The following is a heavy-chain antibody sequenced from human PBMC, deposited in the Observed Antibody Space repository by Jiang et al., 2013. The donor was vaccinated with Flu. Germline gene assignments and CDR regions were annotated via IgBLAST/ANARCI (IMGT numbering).Heavy chain of an antibody. Sequence: SCAASGFTVSSNYMSWVRQASREGLSWLSVIYSGGDTYYADSVKGRFTTSRDDSKNTVLLQMNNLRGDDTAVYYCARRVGAEGEEIPATIPGWYFDVWGRGTLVTVSS. D-gene: IGHD5-12*01. CDR3: ARRVGAEGEEIPATIPGWYFDV. CDR2: IYSGGDT. V-gene: IGHV3-66*01. J-gene: IGHJ2*01. CDR1: GFTVSSNY.